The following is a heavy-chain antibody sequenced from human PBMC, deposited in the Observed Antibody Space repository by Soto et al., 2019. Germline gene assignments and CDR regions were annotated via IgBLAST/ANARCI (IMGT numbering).Heavy chain of an antibody. Sequence: SETLSVTCTVSRGSISSGGYYWSWIRQHAGRGLEWIGYIYYNGNTYYNPSLKRRVTVSVDTSKNQFSLNVRSVTAAATAVYYCASCSLVVMPDPGLDPWGQGALVTVSS. J-gene: IGHJ5*02. CDR1: RGSISSGGYY. CDR2: IYYNGNT. CDR3: ASCSLVVMPDPGLDP. V-gene: IGHV4-31*03. D-gene: IGHD2-15*01.